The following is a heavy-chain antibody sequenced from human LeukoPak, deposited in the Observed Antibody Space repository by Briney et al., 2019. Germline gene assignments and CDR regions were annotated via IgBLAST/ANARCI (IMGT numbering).Heavy chain of an antibody. CDR1: GFTFSTYW. D-gene: IGHD3-10*01. CDR2: IKQDGSEK. J-gene: IGHJ4*02. CDR3: ARTGRGVIYYFDY. Sequence: AGGSLSLSCAASGFTFSTYWMTWVRQAPGRGLEGGANIKQDGSEKYFVDSVKGRFTIPRDNAQNSLYLQMNSLRAEDTAVYYCARTGRGVIYYFDYWGQGTLVTVSS. V-gene: IGHV3-7*02.